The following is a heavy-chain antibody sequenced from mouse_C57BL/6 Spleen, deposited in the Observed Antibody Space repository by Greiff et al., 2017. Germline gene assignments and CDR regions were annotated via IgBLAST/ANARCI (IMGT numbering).Heavy chain of an antibody. V-gene: IGHV10-1*01. Sequence: DAGGGLVQPKGSLKLSCAASGFSFNTYAMNWVRQAPGKGLEWVARIRSKSNNYATYYADSVKDRFTISRDDSESMLYLQMNNLKTEDTAMYYCVRGGYYLYYAMDYWGQGTSVTVSS. CDR3: VRGGYYLYYAMDY. J-gene: IGHJ4*01. CDR1: GFSFNTYA. CDR2: IRSKSNNYAT. D-gene: IGHD2-3*01.